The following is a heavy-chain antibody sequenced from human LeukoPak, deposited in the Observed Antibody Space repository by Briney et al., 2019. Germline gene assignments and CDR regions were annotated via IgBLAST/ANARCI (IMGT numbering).Heavy chain of an antibody. V-gene: IGHV3-30*18. CDR2: ISYDGSNK. Sequence: GRSLRLSCAASGFTFSSYGMHWVRQAPGKGLEWVAVISYDGSNKYYADSVKGRFTISRDNSKNKLYLQMNSLRAEGTAVYYCAKDSRNGLSGDAFDIWGQGTMVTVSS. CDR1: GFTFSSYG. CDR3: AKDSRNGLSGDAFDI. D-gene: IGHD3-16*02. J-gene: IGHJ3*02.